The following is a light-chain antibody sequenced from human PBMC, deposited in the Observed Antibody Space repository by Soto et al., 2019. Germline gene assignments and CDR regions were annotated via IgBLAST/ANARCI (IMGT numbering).Light chain of an antibody. V-gene: IGKV1-8*01. Sequence: AIRMTQSPSSLSASTGDRVTITCRASQGISSYLAGYQQKPGTAPKLLIYAASTLQSGVPSRFSDSGSGTDFTLTISCLQSEDFATYYCQQYYSYAYTFGQGTKLEIK. CDR3: QQYYSYAYT. J-gene: IGKJ2*01. CDR1: QGISSY. CDR2: AAS.